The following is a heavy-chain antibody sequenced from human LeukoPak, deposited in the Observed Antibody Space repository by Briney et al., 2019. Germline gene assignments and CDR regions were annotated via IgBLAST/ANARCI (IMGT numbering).Heavy chain of an antibody. J-gene: IGHJ4*02. CDR1: GFXFSSYS. CDR2: ISSGTNSR. CDR3: ARLGFGELLGPDY. Sequence: PGGSLRLSCAASGFXFSSYSINWVRQAPGKGLEWVSYISSGTNSRYYADSVRGRFTISRDNAKHSLYLQMNSLRDEDTAVYYCARLGFGELLGPDYWGQGTLVTVSS. D-gene: IGHD3-10*01. V-gene: IGHV3-48*02.